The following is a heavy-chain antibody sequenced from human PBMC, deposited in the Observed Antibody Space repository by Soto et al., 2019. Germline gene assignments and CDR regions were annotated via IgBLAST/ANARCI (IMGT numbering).Heavy chain of an antibody. Sequence: QVQLQESGPGLVKPSGTLSLTCAVSSGSIDPTNWWSWVRQPPGKGLEWIGDIFHSGNTYYNPSLASRVTISVDTAKNQSSLNLRSVTAADTAVYYCARRTWGMDVWGQGTTVTVSS. CDR2: IFHSGNT. V-gene: IGHV4-4*02. D-gene: IGHD2-8*01. J-gene: IGHJ6*02. CDR3: ARRTWGMDV. CDR1: SGSIDPTNW.